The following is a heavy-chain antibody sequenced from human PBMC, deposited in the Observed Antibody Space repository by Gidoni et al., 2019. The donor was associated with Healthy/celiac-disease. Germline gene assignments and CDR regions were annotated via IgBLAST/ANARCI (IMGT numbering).Heavy chain of an antibody. D-gene: IGHD3-10*01. V-gene: IGHV4-34*01. CDR1: GGSFSGYY. J-gene: IGHJ5*02. Sequence: QVQLQQWGAGLLKPSETLSLTCAVYGGSFSGYYWSWIRQPPGKGLEWIGEISHSGSTNYNPSLKSRVTISVDTSKNQFSLKLSSVTAADTAVYYCARGPREVREVIRWFDPWGQGTLVTVSS. CDR3: ARGPREVREVIRWFDP. CDR2: ISHSGST.